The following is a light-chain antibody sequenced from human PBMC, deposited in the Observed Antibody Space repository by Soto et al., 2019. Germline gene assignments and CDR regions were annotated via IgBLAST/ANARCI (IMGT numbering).Light chain of an antibody. V-gene: IGKV1-5*03. CDR1: QSTGRW. J-gene: IGKJ5*01. CDR2: KAS. CDR3: PHYNTTLIT. Sequence: DMQMTQSPSTLSASVGDRVTITCRASQSTGRWLAWYQQKPGKAPKLLIYKASTLESGVPSRFSLSGSGTAFTLTVSSLQPDDFSTYYCPHYNTTLITFRQGTRLEMK.